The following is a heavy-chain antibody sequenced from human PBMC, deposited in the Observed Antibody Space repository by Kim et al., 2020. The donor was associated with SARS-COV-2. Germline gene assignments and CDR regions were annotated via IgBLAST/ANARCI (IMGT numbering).Heavy chain of an antibody. Sequence: GGSLRLSCAASGFTFSSYAMHWVRQAPGKGLEWVAVISYDGSNKYYADSVKGRFTISRDNSKNTLYLQMNSLRAEDTAVYYCARDHDYYDSSGYYYTFTYYYYGMDVWGQGTTVTVSS. CDR1: GFTFSSYA. V-gene: IGHV3-30*04. J-gene: IGHJ6*02. D-gene: IGHD3-22*01. CDR3: ARDHDYYDSSGYYYTFTYYYYGMDV. CDR2: ISYDGSNK.